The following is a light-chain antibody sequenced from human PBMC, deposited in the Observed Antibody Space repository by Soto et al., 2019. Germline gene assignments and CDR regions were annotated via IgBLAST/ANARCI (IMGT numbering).Light chain of an antibody. Sequence: DIQMTQSPSSLSASVGDKVTITCRASQSINTYLNWYQQKPGKAPKLLIYTASSLQSGVPSRFSGSGSETDFTLTISSLQPEDFATYYCQQSYSTPFTFGPGTKVYIK. CDR2: TAS. J-gene: IGKJ3*01. CDR3: QQSYSTPFT. CDR1: QSINTY. V-gene: IGKV1-39*01.